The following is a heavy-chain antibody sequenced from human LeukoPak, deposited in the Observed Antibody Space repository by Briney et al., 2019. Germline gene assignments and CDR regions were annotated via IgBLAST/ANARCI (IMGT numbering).Heavy chain of an antibody. CDR2: INSDGSST. CDR3: ARVGSIAAFDI. D-gene: IGHD6-6*01. V-gene: IGHV3-74*01. CDR1: GFTFSGYW. J-gene: IGHJ3*02. Sequence: GGSLRLSCAASGFTFSGYWMHWVRQAPGKGLVWVSRINSDGSSTSYADSVKGRFTISRDNAKNTLYLQMNSLRAEDTAVYYCARVGSIAAFDIWGQGTMVTVSS.